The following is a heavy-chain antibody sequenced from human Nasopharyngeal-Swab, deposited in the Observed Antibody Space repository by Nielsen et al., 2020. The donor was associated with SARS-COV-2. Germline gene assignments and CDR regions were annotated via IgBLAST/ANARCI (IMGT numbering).Heavy chain of an antibody. CDR2: INAYNGNT. D-gene: IGHD2-2*01. J-gene: IGHJ4*02. V-gene: IGHV1-18*01. Sequence: WVRQAPGQGLQWMGRINAYNGNTNYAQKVQGRVTLTTDTSTSTAYMELRSLRSDDTAVYYCARGEVPTFADYWGQGTLVTVSS. CDR3: ARGEVPTFADY.